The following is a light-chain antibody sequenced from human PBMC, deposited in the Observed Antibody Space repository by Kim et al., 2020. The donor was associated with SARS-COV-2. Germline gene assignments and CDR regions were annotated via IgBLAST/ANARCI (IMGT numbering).Light chain of an antibody. CDR1: SSNIGTNT. J-gene: IGLJ2*01. CDR3: SAWDDSLEGVV. V-gene: IGLV1-44*01. CDR2: NNN. Sequence: QSVVTQPPSASGTPGQRVTISCSGSSSNIGTNTVNWYRQLPGAAPQLLIYNNNQRPSGVPDRLSGSKSGTSASLAISGLQSEDEADYYCSAWDDSLEGVVFGGGTQLTVL.